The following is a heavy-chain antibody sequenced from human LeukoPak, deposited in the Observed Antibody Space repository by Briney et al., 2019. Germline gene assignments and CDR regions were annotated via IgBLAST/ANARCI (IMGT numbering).Heavy chain of an antibody. D-gene: IGHD3-10*01. CDR1: GGSIRSSSYI. CDR2: ISYSGST. Sequence: SETLSLTCTVSGGSIRSSSYIWDWIRQPPGKGLKWIGRISYSGSTYYNPSLKSRVTISVDASKNQFSLKLSSVTAADTAVYYCARGGYYGSGNDFRFDPWGQGTLVTVSS. J-gene: IGHJ5*02. CDR3: ARGGYYGSGNDFRFDP. V-gene: IGHV4-39*07.